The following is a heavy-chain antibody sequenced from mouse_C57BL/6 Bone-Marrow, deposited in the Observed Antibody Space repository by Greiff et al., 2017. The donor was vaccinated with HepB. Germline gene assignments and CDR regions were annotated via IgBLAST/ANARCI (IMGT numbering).Heavy chain of an antibody. CDR3: ARPAGTGAMDY. CDR2: ISSDGSYT. Sequence: EVKLVESGGDLVKPGGSLKLSCAASGFTFSSYGMSWVRQTPDKRLEWVATISSDGSYTYYPDSVKGRFTISRDNAKNTLYLQMSSLKSEDTAMYYCARPAGTGAMDYWGQGTSVTVSS. V-gene: IGHV5-6*01. CDR1: GFTFSSYG. J-gene: IGHJ4*01. D-gene: IGHD4-1*01.